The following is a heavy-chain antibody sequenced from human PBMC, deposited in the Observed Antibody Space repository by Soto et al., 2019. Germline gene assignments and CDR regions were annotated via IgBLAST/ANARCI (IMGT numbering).Heavy chain of an antibody. V-gene: IGHV1-69*06. CDR2: IIPIFGTA. Sequence: QVQLVQSGAEVKKPGSSVKVSCKASGGTFSSYAISWVRQAPGQGLEWMGGIIPIFGTANYAQKFQGRVTITADKSPRTAYMELSSLRSEDTAVYYCANPIAAGVEYYYGMDVWGQGTTVTVSS. D-gene: IGHD6-13*01. J-gene: IGHJ6*02. CDR3: ANPIAAGVEYYYGMDV. CDR1: GGTFSSYA.